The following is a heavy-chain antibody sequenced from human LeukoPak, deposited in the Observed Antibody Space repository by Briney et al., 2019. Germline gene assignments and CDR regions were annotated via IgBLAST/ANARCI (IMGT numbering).Heavy chain of an antibody. Sequence: SGPALLKPTQTLTFTCTFSGFSLRTSGMRVSWIRQPPGKALEWLARIDWDDDKFYSTSLKTRLTISKDTSKNQVVLTMTAMDPVDSATYYCARMGGGIVAFDIWGQGTMVTVSS. J-gene: IGHJ3*02. CDR1: GFSLRTSGMR. D-gene: IGHD3-16*01. V-gene: IGHV2-70*04. CDR2: IDWDDDK. CDR3: ARMGGGIVAFDI.